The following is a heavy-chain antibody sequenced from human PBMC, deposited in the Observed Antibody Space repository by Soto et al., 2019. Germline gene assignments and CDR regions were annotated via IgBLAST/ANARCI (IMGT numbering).Heavy chain of an antibody. Sequence: QVQLVESGGGVVQPGTSLRLSCAASGCSFSSYAMHWVRQAPGKGLEWVAALWYDGSNQNYAESVKGRFTISRDNSKRTVYLQMNSLKAEDTAVYYCARDINDFWSGYLYWGQGTLVTVSS. CDR2: LWYDGSNQ. CDR3: ARDINDFWSGYLY. CDR1: GCSFSSYA. V-gene: IGHV3-33*01. D-gene: IGHD3-3*01. J-gene: IGHJ4*02.